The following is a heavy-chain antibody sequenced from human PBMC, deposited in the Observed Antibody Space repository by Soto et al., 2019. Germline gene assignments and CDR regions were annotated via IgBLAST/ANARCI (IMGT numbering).Heavy chain of an antibody. J-gene: IGHJ4*02. CDR3: ARDNYYGSGSFFDY. CDR2: IYYSGST. V-gene: IGHV4-59*01. Sequence: PSETLSLTCTVSGGSISSYYWSWIRQPPGKGLEWIGYIYYSGSTNYNPSLKSRVTISLDTSKNQFSLKLSSVTAADTAVYYCARDNYYGSGSFFDYWGQGTLVTVSS. D-gene: IGHD3-10*01. CDR1: GGSISSYY.